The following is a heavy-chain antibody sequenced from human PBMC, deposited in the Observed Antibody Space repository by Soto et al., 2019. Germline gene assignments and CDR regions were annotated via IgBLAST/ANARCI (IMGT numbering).Heavy chain of an antibody. CDR1: GYTFTSYG. J-gene: IGHJ5*02. CDR3: ARDNPPFDP. V-gene: IGHV1-18*01. CDR2: ISAYNGNT. Sequence: QVQLVQSGAEVKKPGASVKVSCKASGYTFTSYGISWVRQAPGQGLEWMGWISAYNGNTKYAQKVQGRVTMTTDTSTNTAYMELRRLRSHDTAVYYCARDNPPFDPWGQGTLVTVSS.